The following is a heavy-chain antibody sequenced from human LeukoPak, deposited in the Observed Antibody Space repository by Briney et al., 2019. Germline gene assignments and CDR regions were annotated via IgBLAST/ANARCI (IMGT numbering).Heavy chain of an antibody. Sequence: GGSLRLSCAASGFTFSSYSMNWVRQAPGKGLEWVSSISSSSSYIYYADSVKGRFTISRDNAKNSLYLQMNSLRAEDTAVYYCARRGGAYSSGWYPGRGSQFDYWGQGTLVTVSS. V-gene: IGHV3-21*01. CDR1: GFTFSSYS. CDR2: ISSSSSYI. D-gene: IGHD6-19*01. CDR3: ARRGGAYSSGWYPGRGSQFDY. J-gene: IGHJ4*02.